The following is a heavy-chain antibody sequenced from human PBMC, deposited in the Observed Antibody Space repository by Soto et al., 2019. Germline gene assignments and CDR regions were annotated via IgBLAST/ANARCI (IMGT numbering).Heavy chain of an antibody. CDR1: GYRFTNYW. Sequence: PGESLKISCKGSGYRFTNYWIGWVRQMPGKGLEWVGIIYPGDSDTQYSPSFQGHVTISADKSISTAYLQWSSLKASDTAMYYCARHGSEIVGPRTYLYYFYGMDVWGQGTTVTVSS. J-gene: IGHJ6*02. D-gene: IGHD1-26*01. V-gene: IGHV5-51*01. CDR3: ARHGSEIVGPRTYLYYFYGMDV. CDR2: IYPGDSDT.